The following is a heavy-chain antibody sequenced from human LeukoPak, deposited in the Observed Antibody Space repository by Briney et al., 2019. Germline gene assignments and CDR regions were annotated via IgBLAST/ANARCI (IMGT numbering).Heavy chain of an antibody. CDR2: IRSKANSYAT. Sequence: GGSLRLSCAASGFTFSGSAMHRVRQASGKGLEWVGRIRSKANSYATAYAASVKGRFTISRDDSKNTAYLQMNSLKTEDTAVYYCARDQYCGGDCQWAFDYWGQGTLVTVSS. V-gene: IGHV3-73*01. CDR3: ARDQYCGGDCQWAFDY. J-gene: IGHJ4*02. CDR1: GFTFSGSA. D-gene: IGHD2-21*01.